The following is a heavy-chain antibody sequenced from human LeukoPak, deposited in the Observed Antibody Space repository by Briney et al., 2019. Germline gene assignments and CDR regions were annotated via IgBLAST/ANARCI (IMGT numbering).Heavy chain of an antibody. J-gene: IGHJ4*02. D-gene: IGHD3-22*01. CDR2: ISSSSSCV. V-gene: IGHV3-21*01. CDR1: GFTFSSYS. Sequence: GGSLRLSCAASGFTFSSYSMNWVRQAPGKGLEWVSSISSSSSCVYYADSVKGRFTISRDNAKNSLYLQMNSLRAEDTAVYYCATDAGSSGFPRAGVDYWGQGTLVTVSS. CDR3: ATDAGSSGFPRAGVDY.